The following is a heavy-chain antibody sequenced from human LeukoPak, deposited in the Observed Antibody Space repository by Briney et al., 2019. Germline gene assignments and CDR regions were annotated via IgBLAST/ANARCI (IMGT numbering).Heavy chain of an antibody. Sequence: GASVKASCKASGYTFTGYYMHWVRQAPGQGLEWMGWINPNSGGTNYAQKFQGRVTMTRDTSTRTAYMELSRLRSDDTAVYYCARDCSGGSCYSATYAFDIWGQGTMVTVSS. CDR3: ARDCSGGSCYSATYAFDI. J-gene: IGHJ3*02. CDR2: INPNSGGT. V-gene: IGHV1-2*02. D-gene: IGHD2-15*01. CDR1: GYTFTGYY.